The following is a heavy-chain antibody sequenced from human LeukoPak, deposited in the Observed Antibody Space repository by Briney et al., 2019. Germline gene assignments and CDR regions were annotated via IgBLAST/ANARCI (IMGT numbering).Heavy chain of an antibody. CDR1: GFTFSSYG. D-gene: IGHD5-18*01. V-gene: IGHV3-33*06. Sequence: GGSLRLSCAASGFTFSSYGMHWVRQAPGKGLAGVAVIWYDGSNKYYADSVKGRFTISRDNSKNTLYLQMNSLRAEDAAVYYCAKAQDTAMALDYWGQGTLVTVSS. CDR3: AKAQDTAMALDY. J-gene: IGHJ4*02. CDR2: IWYDGSNK.